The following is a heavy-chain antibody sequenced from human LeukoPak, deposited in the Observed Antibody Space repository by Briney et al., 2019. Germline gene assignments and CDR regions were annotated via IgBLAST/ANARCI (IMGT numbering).Heavy chain of an antibody. CDR2: IIPILGIA. V-gene: IGHV1-69*04. J-gene: IGHJ4*02. CDR1: GGTFSSYA. CDR3: ARDLGYYDSSGYYVYYFDY. D-gene: IGHD3-22*01. Sequence: ASVKVSCKASGGTFSSYAISWVRQAPGQGLEWMGRIIPILGIANYAQKFQGRVTITADKSTSTAYMELSSLRSEDTAVYYCARDLGYYDSSGYYVYYFDYWGQGTLVTVSS.